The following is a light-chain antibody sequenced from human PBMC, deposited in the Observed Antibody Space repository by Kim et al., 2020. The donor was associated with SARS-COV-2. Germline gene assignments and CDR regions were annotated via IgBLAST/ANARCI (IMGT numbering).Light chain of an antibody. CDR1: GSSIASAA. CDR2: RSN. CDR3: AAWDDSLSGRV. Sequence: QRLTVLCSARGSSIASAAVYWYRQVPGTAPTVLTYRSNPRPSVVPDLFSGSKSGPSASLAISGLRSEDEADYYCAAWDDSLSGRVFGGGTQLTVL. J-gene: IGLJ3*02. V-gene: IGLV1-47*01.